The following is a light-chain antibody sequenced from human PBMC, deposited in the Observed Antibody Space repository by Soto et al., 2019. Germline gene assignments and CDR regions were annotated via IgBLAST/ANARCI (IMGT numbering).Light chain of an antibody. CDR3: QQSYRAVT. Sequence: DIHMTQSPSSLSASVGDRVTITCRASQSVSSYLNWYQQKPGKAPRLLIYAASHLQTGVPSRFRGTGSATHFTLTISSLQPEDFATYYCQQSYRAVTFGQGTRLEIK. J-gene: IGKJ5*01. V-gene: IGKV1-39*01. CDR1: QSVSSY. CDR2: AAS.